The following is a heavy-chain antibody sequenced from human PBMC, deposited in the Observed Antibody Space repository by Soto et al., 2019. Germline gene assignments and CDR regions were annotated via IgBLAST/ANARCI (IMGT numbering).Heavy chain of an antibody. CDR3: ARRYGTVFDY. D-gene: IGHD6-13*01. CDR2: IYYSGST. V-gene: IGHV4-59*01. CDR1: GGPISSYY. J-gene: IGHJ4*02. Sequence: QVQLQESGPGLVKPSETLSLTCTVSGGPISSYYWSWIRQPPGKGLEWIGYIYYSGSTNYNPSLKSRVTISVDTSKNQFSLKLSSVTAADTAVYYCARRYGTVFDYWGQGTLVTVSS.